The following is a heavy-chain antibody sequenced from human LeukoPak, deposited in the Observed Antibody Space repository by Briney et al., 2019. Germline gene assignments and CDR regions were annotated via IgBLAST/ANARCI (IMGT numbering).Heavy chain of an antibody. CDR1: GYTFTSYY. Sequence: GASVKVSCKASGYTFTSYYMHWVRQAPGQGLEWMGIINPSGGSTSYAQKFQGGVTMTRDMSTSTVYMELSSLRSEDTAVYYCARDRQGVYYDSSGYGSGYWGQGTLVTVSS. V-gene: IGHV1-46*01. CDR3: ARDRQGVYYDSSGYGSGY. D-gene: IGHD3-22*01. J-gene: IGHJ4*02. CDR2: INPSGGST.